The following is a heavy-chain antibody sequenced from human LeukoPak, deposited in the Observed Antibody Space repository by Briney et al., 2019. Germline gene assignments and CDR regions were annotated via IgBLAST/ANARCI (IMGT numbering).Heavy chain of an antibody. V-gene: IGHV4-59*12. CDR3: ARNPRNGHTFDY. J-gene: IGHJ4*02. Sequence: SETLSLTCTVSGGSLTNYYWSWIRQPPGKGLEWIAYVYYTGSTTYNPSLKSRVTISVDTSKNQFSLNLSSVTAADTAVYYCARNPRNGHTFDYWGQGTLVTVSS. D-gene: IGHD5-24*01. CDR2: VYYTGST. CDR1: GGSLTNYY.